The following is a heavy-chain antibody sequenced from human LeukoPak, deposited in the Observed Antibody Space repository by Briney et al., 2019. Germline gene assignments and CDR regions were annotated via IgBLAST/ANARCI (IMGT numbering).Heavy chain of an antibody. CDR1: GSSSSSGSYH. J-gene: IGHJ4*02. Sequence: SQTLSPSCTVSGSSSSSGSYHWSWIRQPPGKGLEWIGYIYYSGSTNYNPSLKRRVTISVVTSKDQFSLKLSSVTAADTAVYYCARVGVYCGGVCHLDYWGQGTLVTVSS. CDR3: ARVGVYCGGVCHLDY. CDR2: IYYSGST. D-gene: IGHD2-21*02. V-gene: IGHV4-61*01.